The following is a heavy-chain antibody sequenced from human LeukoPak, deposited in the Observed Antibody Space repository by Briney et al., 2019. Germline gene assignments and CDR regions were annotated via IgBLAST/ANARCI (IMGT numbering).Heavy chain of an antibody. CDR2: IKQDGSEK. CDR3: ARDHYYGSGSYFSYYYGMDV. Sequence: GGSLRLSCAASGFTFSSYWMSWVRQAPGKGLEWVASIKQDGSEKYYVDSVKGRFTISRDNAKNSLYLQMNSLRAEDTAVYYCARDHYYGSGSYFSYYYGMDVWGQGTTVTVSS. J-gene: IGHJ6*02. CDR1: GFTFSSYW. D-gene: IGHD3-10*01. V-gene: IGHV3-7*01.